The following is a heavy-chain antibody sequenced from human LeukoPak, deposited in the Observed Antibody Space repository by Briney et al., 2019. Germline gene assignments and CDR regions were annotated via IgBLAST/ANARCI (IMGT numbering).Heavy chain of an antibody. V-gene: IGHV3-23*01. CDR1: GFPFSSYA. CDR2: ISGSGGST. Sequence: GGSLRLSCAASGFPFSSYAMSWVRQAPGKGLEWVSAISGSGGSTYYADSVKGRFTISRDNSKNTLYLQMNSLRAEDTAVYYCAKVDTAMVTEVPFDYWGQGTLVTVSS. D-gene: IGHD5-18*01. J-gene: IGHJ4*02. CDR3: AKVDTAMVTEVPFDY.